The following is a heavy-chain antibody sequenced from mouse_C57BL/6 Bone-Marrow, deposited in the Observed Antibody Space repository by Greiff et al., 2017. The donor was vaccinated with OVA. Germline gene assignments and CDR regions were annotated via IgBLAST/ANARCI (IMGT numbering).Heavy chain of an antibody. CDR3: TTYRY. Sequence: VQLQQSGAELVRPGASVKLSCTASGFNIKDDYMNWVKERHEQGLEWIGWIDPENGDTEYASKFQGKATITADTSSKTVYLHLSSLKSEDTAVYYCTTYRYWGQGTTLTVSS. V-gene: IGHV14-4*01. CDR2: IDPENGDT. J-gene: IGHJ2*01. CDR1: GFNIKDDY.